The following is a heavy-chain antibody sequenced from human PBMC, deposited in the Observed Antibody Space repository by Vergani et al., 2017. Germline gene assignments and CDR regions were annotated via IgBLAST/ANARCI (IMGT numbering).Heavy chain of an antibody. CDR2: ISGSGGST. V-gene: IGHV3-23*01. CDR1: GFTFSSYA. CDR3: AKDLSGNSGEDY. D-gene: IGHD4-23*01. Sequence: EVQLLESGGGLVQPGGSLRLSCAASGFTFSSYAMSWVRQSPGKGLEWVSAISGSGGSTYYADSVKGRFTISRDNSKNTLYLQMNSLRAEDTAVYYCAKDLSGNSGEDYWGQGTLVTVSS. J-gene: IGHJ4*02.